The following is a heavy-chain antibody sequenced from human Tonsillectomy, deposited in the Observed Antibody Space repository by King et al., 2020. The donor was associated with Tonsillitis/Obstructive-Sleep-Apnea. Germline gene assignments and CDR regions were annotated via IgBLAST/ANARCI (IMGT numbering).Heavy chain of an antibody. V-gene: IGHV3-21*01. CDR2: IRSSSSYI. Sequence: DVQLVESGGGLVKPGWSLRLSCAASGFTFSSYSMNWVRQAPGKGLEWGSSIRSSSSYIYYADSVKGRFTISRDNAKNSLYLQMNSLRAEDTAVYYCARDRTSHGDHDAFDIWGQGTMVTVSS. CDR1: GFTFSSYS. J-gene: IGHJ3*02. CDR3: ARDRTSHGDHDAFDI. D-gene: IGHD4-17*01.